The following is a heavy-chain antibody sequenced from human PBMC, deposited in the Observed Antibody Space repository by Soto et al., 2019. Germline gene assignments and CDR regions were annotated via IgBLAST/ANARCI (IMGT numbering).Heavy chain of an antibody. CDR3: ARDQGLAARPGAFDI. CDR1: GGSISSGGYY. J-gene: IGHJ3*02. V-gene: IGHV4-31*03. CDR2: IYYSGST. Sequence: SETLSLTCTVSGGSISSGGYYWSWIRQHPGKGLEWIGYIYYSGSTYYNSSLKSRVTISVDTSKNQFSLKLSSVTAADTAVYYCARDQGLAARPGAFDIRGKGTMVTVSS. D-gene: IGHD6-6*01.